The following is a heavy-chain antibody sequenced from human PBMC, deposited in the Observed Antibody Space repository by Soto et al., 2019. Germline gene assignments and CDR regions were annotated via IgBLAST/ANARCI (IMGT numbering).Heavy chain of an antibody. CDR2: INHSGST. V-gene: IGHV4-34*01. Sequence: QVQLQQWGAGLLKSSETLSLTCGVYGESFSGYYWSWIRQPPGKGLEWIGEINHSGSTNYNPSLKRRVTISVEPSNNLFSLKLNSVTAADTAVYYCARRTHSGYYRDAFDIWGQGTMVTVSS. J-gene: IGHJ3*02. CDR3: ARRTHSGYYRDAFDI. D-gene: IGHD3-22*01. CDR1: GESFSGYY.